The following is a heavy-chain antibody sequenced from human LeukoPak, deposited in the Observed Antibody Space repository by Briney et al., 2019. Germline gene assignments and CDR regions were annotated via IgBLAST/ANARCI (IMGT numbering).Heavy chain of an antibody. Sequence: PGGSLRLSCAASGFTFSGSAMHWVRQASGKGLEWVGRIRSKANSYATAYAASVKGRFTISRDDSKNTAYLQMNSLKTEDTAVYYCTSSYSSSSLRWFDPWGQGTLVTVSS. V-gene: IGHV3-73*01. CDR2: IRSKANSYAT. J-gene: IGHJ5*02. D-gene: IGHD6-13*01. CDR1: GFTFSGSA. CDR3: TSSYSSSSLRWFDP.